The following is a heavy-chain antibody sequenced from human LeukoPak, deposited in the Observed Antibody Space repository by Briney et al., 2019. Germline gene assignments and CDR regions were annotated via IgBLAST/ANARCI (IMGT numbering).Heavy chain of an antibody. Sequence: GASVKVSCKASGYTFTGYYMHWVRQAPGQGLEWMGWINPNSGGTNYAQKFQGRATMTRDTSISTAYMELSRLRSDDTAVYYCARGERYFDWLLYRAYFDYWGQGTLVTVSS. CDR3: ARGERYFDWLLYRAYFDY. D-gene: IGHD3-9*01. J-gene: IGHJ4*02. CDR2: INPNSGGT. V-gene: IGHV1-2*02. CDR1: GYTFTGYY.